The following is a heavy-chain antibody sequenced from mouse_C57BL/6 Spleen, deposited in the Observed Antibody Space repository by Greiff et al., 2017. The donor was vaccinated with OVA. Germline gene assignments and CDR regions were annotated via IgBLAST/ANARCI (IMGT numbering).Heavy chain of an antibody. CDR1: GYSFTSYY. V-gene: IGHV1-66*01. CDR3: ARSWDYALYFDY. Sequence: QVQLKESGPELVKPGASVKISCKASGYSFTSYYIHWVKQRPGQGLEWIGWIYPGSGNTKYNEKFKGKATLTADTSSSTAYMQLSSLTSEDSAVYYCARSWDYALYFDYWGQGTTLTVSS. J-gene: IGHJ2*01. D-gene: IGHD2-4*01. CDR2: IYPGSGNT.